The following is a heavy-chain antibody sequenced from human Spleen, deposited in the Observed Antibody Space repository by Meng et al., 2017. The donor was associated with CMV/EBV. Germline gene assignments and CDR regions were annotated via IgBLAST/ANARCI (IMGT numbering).Heavy chain of an antibody. CDR1: GYTFTNYY. CDR2: INSGSGTT. V-gene: IGHV1-46*01. J-gene: IGHJ5*02. D-gene: IGHD2-8*02. CDR3: ARSPFDYCTGTGCSPRGWFDP. Sequence: ASVKVSCKASGYTFTNYYLHWVRQAPGQGLEWMGVINSGSGTTTYAQKFQGRVAMTRDTSTRTVYMELNSLRSEDTAVYYCARSPFDYCTGTGCSPRGWFDPWGQGTPVTVSS.